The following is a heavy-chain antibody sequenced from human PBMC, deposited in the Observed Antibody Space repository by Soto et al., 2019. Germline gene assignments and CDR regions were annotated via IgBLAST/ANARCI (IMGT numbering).Heavy chain of an antibody. CDR2: MYSDGKT. Sequence: GGSLSLSXETSGFVVSRNYMHWVRQAPGKGLEWVSVMYSDGKTYYAESVKGRFTISRDNSKSTVFLHMKSLRAEDTDVYYCARSPYCGTECNSGYLDFWGQGSLVTVS. V-gene: IGHV3-53*01. CDR1: GFVVSRNY. J-gene: IGHJ4*02. CDR3: ARSPYCGTECNSGYLDF. D-gene: IGHD2-21*01.